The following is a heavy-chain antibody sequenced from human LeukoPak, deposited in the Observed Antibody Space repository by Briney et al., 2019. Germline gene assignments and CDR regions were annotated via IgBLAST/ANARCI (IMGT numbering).Heavy chain of an antibody. CDR1: GFTFSSSW. CDR3: GRTSWAGYYMDV. Sequence: GSLRLSCTASGFTFSSSWMNWVRQSPGKGLEWIGEINHSGSTNYNPSLKSRVTISVDTSKNQFSLKLSSVTAADTAVYYCGRTSWAGYYMDVWGKGTTVTVSS. J-gene: IGHJ6*03. V-gene: IGHV4-34*08. D-gene: IGHD2-2*01. CDR2: INHSGST.